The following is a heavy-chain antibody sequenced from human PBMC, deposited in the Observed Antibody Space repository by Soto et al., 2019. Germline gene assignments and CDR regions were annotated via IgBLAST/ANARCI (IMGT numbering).Heavy chain of an antibody. V-gene: IGHV1-69*13. CDR1: GGTFSSYA. D-gene: IGHD2-2*01. J-gene: IGHJ4*02. CDR2: IIPIFGTA. CDR3: ARLTYCSSTTCYDAGFDY. Sequence: SVKVSCKASGGTFSSYAISWVRQAPGQGLEWMGGIIPIFGTANYAQKFQGRVTITADESTSTAYMELSSLRSEDTAVYYCARLTYCSSTTCYDAGFDYWGQGTLVTVSS.